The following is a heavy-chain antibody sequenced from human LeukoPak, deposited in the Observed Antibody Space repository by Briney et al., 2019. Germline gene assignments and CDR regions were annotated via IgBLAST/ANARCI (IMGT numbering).Heavy chain of an antibody. CDR1: GGSISSGDYC. CDR2: IYYSGST. CDR3: AREGAYYYYYGMDV. V-gene: IGHV4-30-4*01. J-gene: IGHJ6*02. Sequence: PSQTLSLTCTVSGGSISSGDYCWSWIRQPPGKGLEWIGYIYYSGSTYYNPSLKSRVTISVDTSKNQFSLKLSSVTAADTAVYYCAREGAYYYYYGMDVWGQGTTVTVSS.